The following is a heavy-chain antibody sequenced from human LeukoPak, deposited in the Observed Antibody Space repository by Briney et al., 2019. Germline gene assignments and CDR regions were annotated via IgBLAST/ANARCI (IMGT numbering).Heavy chain of an antibody. CDR2: IYNSGST. J-gene: IGHJ4*02. CDR1: GGSISSYY. V-gene: IGHV4-4*07. CDR3: ARVIFLGDRTFFDY. Sequence: PSETLSLTCTVSGGSISSYYWSWIRQPAGKGLEWIGRIYNSGSTNYNPSLKSRVTMSVDTSKNQFSLKLSSVTAADTAVYYCARVIFLGDRTFFDYWGQGTLVTVSS. D-gene: IGHD2-21*01.